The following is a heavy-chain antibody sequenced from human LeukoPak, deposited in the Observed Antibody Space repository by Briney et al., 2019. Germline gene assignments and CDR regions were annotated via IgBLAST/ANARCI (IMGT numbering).Heavy chain of an antibody. CDR3: ARARLPVVPRAAAFIY. D-gene: IGHD6-25*01. V-gene: IGHV3-30*04. CDR1: GFTFSSYF. Sequence: PGRSLRVSCAASGFTFSSYFMYWVRQTPDKRLEWVAHISSDGSNKYYTDSVKGRFTISRDNSKNILYLHMNSLRTGDTAVYYCARARLPVVPRAAAFIYWGQGTLVTVSS. J-gene: IGHJ4*02. CDR2: ISSDGSNK.